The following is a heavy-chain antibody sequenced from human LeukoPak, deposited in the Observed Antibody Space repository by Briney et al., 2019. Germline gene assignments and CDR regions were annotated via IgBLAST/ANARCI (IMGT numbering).Heavy chain of an antibody. CDR3: ATYRQVLLPFES. Sequence: GRSLRLSCADSGFTFSSYAMHWVRQAPGKGLEWVAVISYDGSNKYYADSVKGRFTISRDNSKNTLYLQMNSLRAEDTAIYYCATYRQVLLPFESWGQGTLVTVSS. D-gene: IGHD2-8*02. CDR1: GFTFSSYA. J-gene: IGHJ4*02. V-gene: IGHV3-30*04. CDR2: ISYDGSNK.